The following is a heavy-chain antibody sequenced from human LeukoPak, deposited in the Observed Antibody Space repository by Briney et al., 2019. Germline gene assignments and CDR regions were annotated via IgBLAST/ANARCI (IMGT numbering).Heavy chain of an antibody. D-gene: IGHD4-23*01. CDR1: GFTFSSYG. Sequence: PGGSLRLSCAASGFTFSSYGMHWVRQAPGKGLEWVAVISYDGSNKYYADSVKGRFTISRDNSKNTLYLQMNSLRAEDTAVYYCARIRSGGPYYYGMDVWGQGTTVTVSS. J-gene: IGHJ6*02. CDR3: ARIRSGGPYYYGMDV. V-gene: IGHV3-30*03. CDR2: ISYDGSNK.